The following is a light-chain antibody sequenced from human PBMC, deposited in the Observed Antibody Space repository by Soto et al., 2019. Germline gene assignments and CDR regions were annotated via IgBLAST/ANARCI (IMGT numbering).Light chain of an antibody. CDR3: QQYDSFSKT. Sequence: DIQMTQSPSTLSASVGDRGTITCRASQSIRSWLAWYQQKPGKAPQLLLYDASDLESGVPSRFSGRGSGPECTLTISSLQPDDVASYSCQQYDSFSKTFGRGTKVEV. CDR2: DAS. CDR1: QSIRSW. J-gene: IGKJ1*01. V-gene: IGKV1-5*01.